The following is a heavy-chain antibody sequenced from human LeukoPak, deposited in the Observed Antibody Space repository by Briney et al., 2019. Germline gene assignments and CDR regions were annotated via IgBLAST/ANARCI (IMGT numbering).Heavy chain of an antibody. D-gene: IGHD3-3*01. CDR2: IYSGGST. Sequence: GGSLRLSCAASGFTVSSNYMSWVRQAPGKGLEWVSFIYSGGSTYYADSVKGRFTISRDNSKNTLYLQMNSLRAEDTAVYYCARRNLFGVVCYYGMDVWGQGTRVTVSS. V-gene: IGHV3-66*04. CDR1: GFTVSSNY. CDR3: ARRNLFGVVCYYGMDV. J-gene: IGHJ6*02.